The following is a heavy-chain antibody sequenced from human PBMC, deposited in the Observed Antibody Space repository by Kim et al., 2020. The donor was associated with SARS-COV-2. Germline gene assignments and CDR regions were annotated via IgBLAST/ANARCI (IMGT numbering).Heavy chain of an antibody. D-gene: IGHD3-9*01. J-gene: IGHJ5*02. CDR2: IYYSGST. CDR3: ARPLAYYDILTGYHNWFDP. CDR1: GGSISSSSYY. Sequence: SETLSLTCTVSGGSISSSSYYWGWIRQPPGKGLEWIGSIYYSGSTYYNPSLKSRVTISVDTSKNQFSLKLSSATAADTAVYYCARPLAYYDILTGYHNWFDPWGQGTLVTVSS. V-gene: IGHV4-39*01.